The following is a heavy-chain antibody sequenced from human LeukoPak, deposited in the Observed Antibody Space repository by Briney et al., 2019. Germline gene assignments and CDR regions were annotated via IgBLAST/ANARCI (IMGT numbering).Heavy chain of an antibody. CDR3: ARVRLLWFGELPQYYFDY. CDR1: GFTFSSYA. CDR2: IYTSGST. D-gene: IGHD3-10*01. J-gene: IGHJ4*02. Sequence: GSLRLSCAASGFTFSSYAMSWIRQPAGKGLEWIGRIYTSGSTNYNPSLKSRVTMSVDTSKNQFSLKLSSVTAADTAVYYCARVRLLWFGELPQYYFDYWGQGTLVTVSS. V-gene: IGHV4-4*07.